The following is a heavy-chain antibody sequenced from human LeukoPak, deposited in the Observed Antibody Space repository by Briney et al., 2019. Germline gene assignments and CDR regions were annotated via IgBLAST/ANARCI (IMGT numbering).Heavy chain of an antibody. D-gene: IGHD6-19*01. CDR2: INPNSGGT. J-gene: IGHJ4*02. V-gene: IGHV1-2*02. CDR1: GYTFTGYY. Sequence: ASVKVSCKASGYTFTGYYMHWVRQAPGQGLEWMGWINPNSGGTNYAQKFQGRVTMTRDTSISTAYMELSRLRSDDPAVYYCARGRLTAVAGRTSDYWGQGTLVTVSS. CDR3: ARGRLTAVAGRTSDY.